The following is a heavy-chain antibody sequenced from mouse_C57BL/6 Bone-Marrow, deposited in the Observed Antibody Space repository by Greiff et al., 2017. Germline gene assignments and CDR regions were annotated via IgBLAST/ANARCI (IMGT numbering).Heavy chain of an antibody. V-gene: IGHV1-26*01. J-gene: IGHJ4*01. CDR1: GYTFTDYY. Sequence: EVQLHQSGPELVKPGASVKISCKASGYTFTDYYMNWVKQSHGKSLEWIGDINPNNGGTSYNHKFKGMATLTEDKSSSTAYMGLRSLTSEDSAVYYCARWGWCVPGAMDYWGQGTSVTVSS. D-gene: IGHD1-1*02. CDR3: ARWGWCVPGAMDY. CDR2: INPNNGGT.